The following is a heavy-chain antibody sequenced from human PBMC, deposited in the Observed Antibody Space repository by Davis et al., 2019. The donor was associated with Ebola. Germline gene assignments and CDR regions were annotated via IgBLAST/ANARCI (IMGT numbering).Heavy chain of an antibody. V-gene: IGHV1-8*01. J-gene: IGHJ6*02. Sequence: AASVKVSCKASGYTFTSYDINWVRQATGQGLEWMGWMNPNSGNTGYAQKFQGRVTMTRNTSISTAYMELSSLRSEDTAVYYCARVRYYYGSGMRGYYYGMDVWGQGTTVTVSS. D-gene: IGHD3-10*01. CDR1: GYTFTSYD. CDR2: MNPNSGNT. CDR3: ARVRYYYGSGMRGYYYGMDV.